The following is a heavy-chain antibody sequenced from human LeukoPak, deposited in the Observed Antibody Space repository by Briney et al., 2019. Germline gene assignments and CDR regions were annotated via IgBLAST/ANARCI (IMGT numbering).Heavy chain of an antibody. J-gene: IGHJ4*02. V-gene: IGHV1-2*02. CDR1: GYTFTGYY. CDR3: ARASATFGGVIEDY. CDR2: INPNSGGT. Sequence: ASVKVSCKASGYTFTGYYMHWVRQAPGQGLEWMGGINPNSGGTKYVQKFQGSVTMTRDTSISTAYMELSRLRSDDTAVYYCARASATFGGVIEDYWGQGTLVTVSS. D-gene: IGHD3-16*02.